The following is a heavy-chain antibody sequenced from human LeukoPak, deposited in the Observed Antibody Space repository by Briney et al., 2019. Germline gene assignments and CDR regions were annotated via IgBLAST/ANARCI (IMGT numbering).Heavy chain of an antibody. Sequence: ASVKVSCKASGGTFSSYAISWVRQAPGQGLEWMGGIIPIFGTANYAQKFQGRVTITTDESTSTAYMELSSLRSEDTAVYYCASGDSSGYYEPDYWGQGTLVTVSS. CDR2: IIPIFGTA. D-gene: IGHD3-22*01. J-gene: IGHJ4*02. CDR1: GGTFSSYA. CDR3: ASGDSSGYYEPDY. V-gene: IGHV1-69*05.